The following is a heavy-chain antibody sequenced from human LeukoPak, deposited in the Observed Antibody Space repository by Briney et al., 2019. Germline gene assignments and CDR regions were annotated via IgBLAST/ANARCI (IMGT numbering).Heavy chain of an antibody. J-gene: IGHJ4*02. CDR3: TTDSFDFFAGTSTYYFDY. CDR2: IKSKTDGGTT. Sequence: KPGGSLRLSCAASGFTFSNAWMSWVRQAPGKGLEWVGRIKSKTDGGTTDYAAPVKGRFTISRDDSKNTLYLQMNSLKTEDTAVYYCTTDSFDFFAGTSTYYFDYWGQGTLVTVSS. D-gene: IGHD3-3*01. CDR1: GFTFSNAW. V-gene: IGHV3-15*01.